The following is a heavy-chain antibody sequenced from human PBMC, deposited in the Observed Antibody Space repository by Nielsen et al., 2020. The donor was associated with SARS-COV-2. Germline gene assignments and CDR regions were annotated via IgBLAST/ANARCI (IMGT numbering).Heavy chain of an antibody. CDR3: ARYYDILTGYYTPRIYYYGMDV. D-gene: IGHD3-9*01. Sequence: VREAPGKGLEWVSSISSSSSYTNYADSVKGRFTISRDNAKNSLYLQMNSLRAEDTAVYYCARYYDILTGYYTPRIYYYGMDVWGQGTTVTVSS. J-gene: IGHJ6*02. CDR2: ISSSSSYT. V-gene: IGHV3-21*04.